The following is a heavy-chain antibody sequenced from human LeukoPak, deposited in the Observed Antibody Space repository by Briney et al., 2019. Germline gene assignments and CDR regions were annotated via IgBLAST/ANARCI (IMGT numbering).Heavy chain of an antibody. J-gene: IGHJ3*02. Sequence: SVKVSCKASGGTFTSYAISWVRQAPGQGLEWMGGIIPIFGTAKYAQKFQGRVTITADESTSTAYMELSSLRSEDTAVYYCATTYYYDRWGRAFDIGGQGTMVTVSS. CDR3: ATTYYYDRWGRAFDI. V-gene: IGHV1-69*13. D-gene: IGHD3-22*01. CDR2: IIPIFGTA. CDR1: GGTFTSYA.